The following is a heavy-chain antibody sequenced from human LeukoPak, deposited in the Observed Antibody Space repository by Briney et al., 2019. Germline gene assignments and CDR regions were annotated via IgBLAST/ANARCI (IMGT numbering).Heavy chain of an antibody. CDR2: IWYDGSNK. CDR1: GFTFSSYG. J-gene: IGHJ2*01. CDR3: AQEYGFDLWFFDL. D-gene: IGHD3-9*01. Sequence: GGSLRLSCAASGFTFSSYGMHWVRQAPGKGLEWVAVIWYDGSNKYYADSVKGRFTISRDNSKNTVYLHMNSLRAEDTAVFYCAQEYGFDLWFFDLWGRGTLVTVSS. V-gene: IGHV3-30*02.